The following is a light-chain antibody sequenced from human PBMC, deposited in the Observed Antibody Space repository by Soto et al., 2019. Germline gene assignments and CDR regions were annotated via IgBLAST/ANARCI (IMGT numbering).Light chain of an antibody. CDR3: QQSTNWPLT. J-gene: IGKJ4*01. CDR2: DAS. Sequence: EIVLTQSPATLSLSPGERATLSCRASQSVSSCLAWYQQKPGQAPRLLIYDASNRATGIPARFSGSGSGTDFTLTISSLEPEDFAVYYCQQSTNWPLTFGGGTTVAIK. V-gene: IGKV3-11*01. CDR1: QSVSSC.